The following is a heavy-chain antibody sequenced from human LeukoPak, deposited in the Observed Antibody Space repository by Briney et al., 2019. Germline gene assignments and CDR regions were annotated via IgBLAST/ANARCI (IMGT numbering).Heavy chain of an antibody. Sequence: SETLSLTCAVYGGSFSGYYWSWIRQPPGKGLEWIGEINHSGSTNYNPSLKSRVTISVDTSKNQFSLKLSSVTAADTAVYYCARSPVYYDILTGYFDYWGQGTLVTVSS. CDR2: INHSGST. CDR1: GGSFSGYY. CDR3: ARSPVYYDILTGYFDY. D-gene: IGHD3-9*01. V-gene: IGHV4-34*01. J-gene: IGHJ4*02.